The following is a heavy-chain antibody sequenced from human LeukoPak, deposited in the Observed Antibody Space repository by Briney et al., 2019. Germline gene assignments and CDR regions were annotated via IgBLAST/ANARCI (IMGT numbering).Heavy chain of an antibody. CDR3: ARQFVWDQYTNGPFDY. Sequence: SETLSLTCTVSGDSISSSSYYWVWLRQPPGKGLEWIATIHYTGSTYYNPSLKSRVTISVDTSKNQFSLKLSSVTAADTAVYYCARQFVWDQYTNGPFDYWGQGTLVTVSS. J-gene: IGHJ4*02. CDR2: IHYTGST. V-gene: IGHV4-39*01. D-gene: IGHD6-19*01. CDR1: GDSISSSSYY.